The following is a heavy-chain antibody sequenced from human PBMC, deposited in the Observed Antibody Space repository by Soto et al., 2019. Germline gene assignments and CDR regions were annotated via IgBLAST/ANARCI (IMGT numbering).Heavy chain of an antibody. D-gene: IGHD5-18*01. CDR3: ARHYKLEDTAMVTD. CDR1: GGSISSSSYY. CDR2: IYYGGST. J-gene: IGHJ4*02. V-gene: IGHV4-39*01. Sequence: PSETLSLTCTVSGGSISSSSYYWGWIRQPPGKGLEWIGSIYYGGSTYYNPSLNSRVTISVDTSKNQFSLKLSSVTAADTAVYYCARHYKLEDTAMVTDWGQGTLVTVSS.